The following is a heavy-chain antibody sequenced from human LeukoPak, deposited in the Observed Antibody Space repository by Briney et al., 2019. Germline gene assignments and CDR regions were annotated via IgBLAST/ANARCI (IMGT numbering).Heavy chain of an antibody. CDR1: GYSLTSYW. V-gene: IGHV5-51*01. CDR2: IYPGDSDT. J-gene: IGHJ4*02. CDR3: ARHAAVSTSSTWYFDY. Sequence: GESLKISCKGSGYSLTSYWIGWVRQMPGKGLEWMGIIYPGDSDTRYSRSFQGQVTISADKSITTAYLQWSSLKASDTAMYYCARHAAVSTSSTWYFDYWGQGTLVTVSS. D-gene: IGHD6-13*01.